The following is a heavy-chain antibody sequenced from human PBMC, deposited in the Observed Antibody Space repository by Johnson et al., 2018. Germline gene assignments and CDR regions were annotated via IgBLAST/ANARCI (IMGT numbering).Heavy chain of an antibody. CDR3: ARFVPLSGMDV. J-gene: IGHJ6*02. V-gene: IGHV4-34*01. CDR1: GGSFSGYY. CDR2: INHSGST. D-gene: IGHD2-8*01. Sequence: QVQLQQWGAGLLKPSETLSLTCAVYGGSFSGYYWSWIRQPPGKGLEWIGEINHSGSTNYNPSLKSRVTISLDTSKNQFSLKLSSGTAADTAVYFCARFVPLSGMDVWGQGTTVTVSS.